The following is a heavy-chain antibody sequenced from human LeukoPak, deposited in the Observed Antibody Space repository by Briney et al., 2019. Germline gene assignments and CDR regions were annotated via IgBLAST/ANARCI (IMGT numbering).Heavy chain of an antibody. Sequence: SETLSLTCAVYGGSFSDYYWSWIRQPPGKGLEWIGEINHSGSTNYNPSLKSRVTISVDMSKNQFSLKLSSVTAADTAVYYCARHSRWLQGVDYWGQGTLVTVSS. V-gene: IGHV4-34*01. CDR2: INHSGST. CDR1: GGSFSDYY. D-gene: IGHD5-24*01. CDR3: ARHSRWLQGVDY. J-gene: IGHJ4*02.